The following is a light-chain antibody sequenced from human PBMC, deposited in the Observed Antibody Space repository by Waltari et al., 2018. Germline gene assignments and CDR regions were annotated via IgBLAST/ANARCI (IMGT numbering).Light chain of an antibody. V-gene: IGLV2-14*03. Sequence: QSVLTQPASVSGSPGRSITIYCTGANSDVGGYNSVSWYQQHPGRAPKLMIYAVSNRPAGVSDRFAGSKSGNTASLTISGLQAEDEADYYCSSYTNRRDVIFGGGTKLTVL. CDR1: NSDVGGYNS. CDR3: SSYTNRRDVI. CDR2: AVS. J-gene: IGLJ2*01.